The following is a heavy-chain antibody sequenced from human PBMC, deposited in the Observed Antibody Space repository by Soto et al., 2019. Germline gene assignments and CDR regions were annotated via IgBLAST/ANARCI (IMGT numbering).Heavy chain of an antibody. D-gene: IGHD5-12*01. CDR3: AKGSIEYSASVDY. J-gene: IGHJ4*02. V-gene: IGHV3-23*01. Sequence: EVQLLESGGGLIQPGGSPRLSCSASGFSFNSYAMMWVRQAPGKGLEWVSVISGSGGSSYFADSAKGRFTISRDNSKNMLYLEMNSLRAEDTARYFCAKGSIEYSASVDYWGQGTLVIVSS. CDR1: GFSFNSYA. CDR2: ISGSGGSS.